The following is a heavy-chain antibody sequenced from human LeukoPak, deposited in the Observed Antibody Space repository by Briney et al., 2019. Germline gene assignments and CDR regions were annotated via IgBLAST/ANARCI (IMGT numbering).Heavy chain of an antibody. CDR3: ARGVRGYCSGGSCDLYYFDY. J-gene: IGHJ4*02. D-gene: IGHD2-15*01. V-gene: IGHV3-21*01. Sequence: GGSLRLSCAASGFTFSSYSMNWVRQAPGKGLEGVSSISRSSSYIYYADSVKGRFTISRDNAKNSLYLQMNSLRAEDTAVYYCARGVRGYCSGGSCDLYYFDYWGQGTLVTVSS. CDR2: ISRSSSYI. CDR1: GFTFSSYS.